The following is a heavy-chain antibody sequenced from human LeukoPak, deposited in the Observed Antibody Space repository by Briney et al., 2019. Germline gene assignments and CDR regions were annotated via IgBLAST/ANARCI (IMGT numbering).Heavy chain of an antibody. D-gene: IGHD2-15*01. V-gene: IGHV4-34*01. J-gene: IGHJ4*02. Sequence: SETLSLTCAVYGGSFSGYYWSWIRHPPGKGLEWIGEINHSGSTNYNPSLKSRVTISVDTSKNQFSLKLSSVTAADTAVYYCARAHSYCSGGSCPMPYFDYWGQGTLVTVSS. CDR3: ARAHSYCSGGSCPMPYFDY. CDR2: INHSGST. CDR1: GGSFSGYY.